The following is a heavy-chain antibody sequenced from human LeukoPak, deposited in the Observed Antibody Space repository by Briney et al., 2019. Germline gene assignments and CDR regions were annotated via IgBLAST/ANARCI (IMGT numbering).Heavy chain of an antibody. J-gene: IGHJ3*02. Sequence: PGGSLRLSCAASGFTFSSYSMSWVRQAPGKGLEWVSSISGTGGSTYYADSVNGRFTISRDNSKNTLYLQMNSMRAEDTAVYYCAKVGQSAFDIWGQGTMVTVSS. CDR3: AKVGQSAFDI. V-gene: IGHV3-23*01. CDR1: GFTFSSYS. CDR2: ISGTGGST.